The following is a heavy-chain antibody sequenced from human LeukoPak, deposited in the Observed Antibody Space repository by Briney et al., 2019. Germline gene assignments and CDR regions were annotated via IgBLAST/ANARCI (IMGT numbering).Heavy chain of an antibody. CDR2: INPNSGGT. V-gene: IGHV1-2*06. Sequence: ASVKVSCKASGYTFTGYYMHWVRQAPGQRLEWMGRINPNSGGTNYAQKFQGRVTMTRDTSISTAYMELSRLRSDDTAVYYCVNTYGDYAGYWGQGTLVTVSS. J-gene: IGHJ4*02. CDR3: VNTYGDYAGY. CDR1: GYTFTGYY. D-gene: IGHD4-17*01.